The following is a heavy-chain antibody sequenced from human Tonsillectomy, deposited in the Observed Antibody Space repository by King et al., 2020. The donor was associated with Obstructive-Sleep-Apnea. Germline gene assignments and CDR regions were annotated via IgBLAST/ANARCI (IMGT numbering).Heavy chain of an antibody. D-gene: IGHD1-26*01. CDR2: ISSSSSTI. CDR3: ARGLGSSLDSRSYDAFDI. V-gene: IGHV3-48*01. CDR1: GFTFSSYS. J-gene: IGHJ3*02. Sequence: VQLVESGGGLVQPGGSLRLSCAASGFTFSSYSMNWVRQAPGKGLEWVSYISSSSSTIYYADSVKGRFTISRDNAKNSLYLQMNSLRAEDTAVYYCARGLGSSLDSRSYDAFDIWGQGTMVTVSS.